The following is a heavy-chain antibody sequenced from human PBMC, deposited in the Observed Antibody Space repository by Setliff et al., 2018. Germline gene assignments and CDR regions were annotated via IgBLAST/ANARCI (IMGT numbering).Heavy chain of an antibody. CDR3: ARVRVVQGYYESDY. D-gene: IGHD3-16*01. CDR1: GDSISSSTYH. Sequence: KASETLSLTCTVSGDSISSSTYHWGWIRQSPGKGLEWIGNIYYNGNTNKNPSLKSRVTMSVDTSRDQFSLRLSSVTAADTAMYYCARVRVVQGYYESDYWGQGTLVTVSS. J-gene: IGHJ4*02. V-gene: IGHV4-39*07. CDR2: IYYNGNT.